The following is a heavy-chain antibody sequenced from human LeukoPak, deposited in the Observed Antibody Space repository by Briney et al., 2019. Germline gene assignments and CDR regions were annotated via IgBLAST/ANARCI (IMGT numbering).Heavy chain of an antibody. CDR1: GYSISSGYF. CDR2: IYHSGST. Sequence: SETLSLTCTVSGYSISSGYFWGWIRQPPGKGLEWIGNIYHSGSTYYNPSLKSRVTISVDTPKNQFSLKLNSVTAADTAVYYCARHESEYSHFDYWGQGTLVTVSS. V-gene: IGHV4-38-2*02. J-gene: IGHJ4*02. CDR3: ARHESEYSHFDY. D-gene: IGHD2-15*01.